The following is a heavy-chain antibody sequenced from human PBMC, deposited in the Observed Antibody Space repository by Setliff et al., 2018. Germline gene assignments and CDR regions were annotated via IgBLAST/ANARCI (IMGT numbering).Heavy chain of an antibody. J-gene: IGHJ4*02. Sequence: GGSLRLSCAASGFTFSSYSMNWVRQAPGKGLEWVSSISSSSSYIYYADSVKGRFTISRDNAKNSLYLQMNSLRAEDTAVYYCASPFYSGSLGPPFPPHYWGQGTLVTVSS. CDR3: ASPFYSGSLGPPFPPHY. V-gene: IGHV3-21*04. CDR1: GFTFSSYS. D-gene: IGHD3-10*01. CDR2: ISSSSSYI.